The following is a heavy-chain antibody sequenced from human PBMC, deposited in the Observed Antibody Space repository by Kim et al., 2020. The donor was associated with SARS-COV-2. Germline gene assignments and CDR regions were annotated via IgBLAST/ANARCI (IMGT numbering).Heavy chain of an antibody. D-gene: IGHD2-8*01. V-gene: IGHV3-21*01. Sequence: GGSLRLSCAASGFTFSSYSMNWVRQAPGKGLEWVSSISSSSSYIYYADSVKGRFTISRDNAKNSLYLQMNSLRAEDTAVYYCARVVVRLNCTNECGWGQGTLVTVSS. CDR1: GFTFSSYS. CDR3: ARVVVRLNCTNECG. CDR2: ISSSSSYI. J-gene: IGHJ4*02.